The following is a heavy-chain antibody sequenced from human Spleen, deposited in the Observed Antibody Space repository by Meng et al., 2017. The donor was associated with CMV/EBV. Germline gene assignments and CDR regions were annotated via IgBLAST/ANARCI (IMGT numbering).Heavy chain of an antibody. CDR1: GYTFTDYY. Sequence: ASVKVSCKASGYTFTDYYIHWMRQAPGQGLEWMGWINPNSGVTNYAEKFQGRVTMTRGTSISTVYMELSRLRSDDAAVFFCSRHRRTDIYYYGMDVWGQGTTVTVSS. CDR3: SRHRRTDIYYYGMDV. V-gene: IGHV1-2*02. CDR2: INPNSGVT. D-gene: IGHD2-2*01. J-gene: IGHJ6*02.